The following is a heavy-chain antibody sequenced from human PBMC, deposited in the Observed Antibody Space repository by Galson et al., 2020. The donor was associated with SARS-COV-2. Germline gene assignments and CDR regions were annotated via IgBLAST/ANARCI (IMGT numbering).Heavy chain of an antibody. Sequence: SGPTLVKPTQTLTLTCTFSGFSLSTSGMCVSWIRQPPGKALEWLALIDWEDDKYYSTSLKTRLTISKDTSKNQVVLTMTNMDPVDTATYYCARLLVGSRSWYSSYYYGMDVWGQGTTVTVSS. CDR3: ARLLVGSRSWYSSYYYGMDV. CDR2: IDWEDDK. V-gene: IGHV2-70*01. J-gene: IGHJ6*02. CDR1: GFSLSTSGMC. D-gene: IGHD6-13*01.